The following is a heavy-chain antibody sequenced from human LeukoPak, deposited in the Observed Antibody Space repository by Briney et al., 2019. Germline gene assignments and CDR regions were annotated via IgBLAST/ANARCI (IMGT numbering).Heavy chain of an antibody. Sequence: GGSLRLSCVGSGFTFRSHAMSWVRQAPEKGLEFVSGIYENGGTTYYADSVKGRFSISRDNSKNTLYLQMNSLRAEDTAVYYCARDKLKSSSWSTYYYGMDVWGQGTTVTVSS. D-gene: IGHD6-13*01. CDR3: ARDKLKSSSWSTYYYGMDV. V-gene: IGHV3-23*01. J-gene: IGHJ6*02. CDR2: IYENGGTT. CDR1: GFTFRSHA.